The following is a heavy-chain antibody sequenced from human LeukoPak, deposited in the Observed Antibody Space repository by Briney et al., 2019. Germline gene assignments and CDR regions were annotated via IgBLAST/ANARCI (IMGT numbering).Heavy chain of an antibody. V-gene: IGHV3-48*01. Sequence: PGGSLRLSCAASGFTFSSYSMNWVRQAPGQGLEWVSYISSSSSTIYYADSVKGRFTISRDNAKNSLYLQMNSLRAEDTAVYYCARVGQRSTQNYDILTGYLFWGQGTLVTVSS. CDR2: ISSSSSTI. CDR1: GFTFSSYS. D-gene: IGHD3-9*01. J-gene: IGHJ4*02. CDR3: ARVGQRSTQNYDILTGYLF.